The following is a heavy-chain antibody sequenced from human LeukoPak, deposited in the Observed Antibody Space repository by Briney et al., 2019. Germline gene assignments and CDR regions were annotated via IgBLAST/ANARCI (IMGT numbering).Heavy chain of an antibody. J-gene: IGHJ4*02. Sequence: GGSLRLSCAASGFTFSRYGMHWVRQAPGKGLEWVAFIRYDGSNKYYADSVKGRFTISRDNSKNTLYLQMNSLRAEDTAVYYCAKAPLCSGGSCYLYYFDYWGQGTLVTVSS. CDR3: AKAPLCSGGSCYLYYFDY. CDR2: IRYDGSNK. CDR1: GFTFSRYG. D-gene: IGHD2-15*01. V-gene: IGHV3-30*02.